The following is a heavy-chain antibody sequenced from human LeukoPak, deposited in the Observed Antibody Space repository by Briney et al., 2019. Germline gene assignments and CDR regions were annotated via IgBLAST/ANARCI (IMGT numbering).Heavy chain of an antibody. CDR3: ARDPSTPTAFDY. J-gene: IGHJ4*02. D-gene: IGHD6-25*01. CDR2: IYHSGSA. CDR1: GYSITSGYN. V-gene: IGHV4-38-2*02. Sequence: SETLSLTCTVSGYSITSGYNWAWIRQPPGKVLEWIGSIYHSGSAYYNPSLKSRVTVSVDRSKNHFSLKLNSVTAADTAVYYCARDPSTPTAFDYWGQGALVTVSS.